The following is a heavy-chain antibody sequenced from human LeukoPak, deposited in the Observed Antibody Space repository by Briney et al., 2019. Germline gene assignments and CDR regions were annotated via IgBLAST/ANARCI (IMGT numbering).Heavy chain of an antibody. D-gene: IGHD1-26*01. J-gene: IGHJ3*02. Sequence: GESLKISCKASGYSFTSYWIAWVRQMPGKGLGWMGIIYPGDSDTRYRSSFQGQVTISADKSISTAYLQWSSLKASDTAIYYCARRTGGSYSWNVFDIWGQGTMVTVSS. CDR1: GYSFTSYW. V-gene: IGHV5-51*01. CDR3: ARRTGGSYSWNVFDI. CDR2: IYPGDSDT.